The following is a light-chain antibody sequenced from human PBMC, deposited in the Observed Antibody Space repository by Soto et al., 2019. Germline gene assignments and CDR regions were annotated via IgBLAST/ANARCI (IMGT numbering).Light chain of an antibody. V-gene: IGLV2-14*01. CDR3: SSYTNSNTRACV. CDR1: SGDIGSYNR. CDR2: EVT. Sequence: QSALTQPASVSGSPGQSITISCTGTSGDIGSYNRVSWYQQHPGKAPKLIIYEVTDRPSGVSNRFSGSKSGNTASLTISGLQAEDEAEYYCSSYTNSNTRACVFGTGTQLTV. J-gene: IGLJ1*01.